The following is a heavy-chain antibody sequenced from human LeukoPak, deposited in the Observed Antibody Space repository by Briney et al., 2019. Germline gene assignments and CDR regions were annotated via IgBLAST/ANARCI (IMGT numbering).Heavy chain of an antibody. Sequence: GGSLRLSCAASGFTFSIYAMSWVRQAPGKGLEWVSGISGSGGSTYYADSVKGRFTISRDNSKNTLYLQMNSLRAEDTAVYYCAKDKYSGSPYYFDYWVQGTLVTVSS. CDR2: ISGSGGST. D-gene: IGHD1-26*01. J-gene: IGHJ4*02. CDR3: AKDKYSGSPYYFDY. CDR1: GFTFSIYA. V-gene: IGHV3-23*01.